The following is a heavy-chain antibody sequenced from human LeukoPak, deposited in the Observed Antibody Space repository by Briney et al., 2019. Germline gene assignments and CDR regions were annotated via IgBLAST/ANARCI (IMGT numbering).Heavy chain of an antibody. V-gene: IGHV4-4*07. J-gene: IGHJ4*02. CDR3: ARQGYTAAYYFLDF. CDR1: GGSIGSYY. D-gene: IGHD2/OR15-2a*01. Sequence: SETLSLTCDVSGGSIGSYYWGWVRQPAGKGLEWIGRIYTTGTTNFNPSLKSRLTMSVDTSKNQFSLNLTSVTAADTAVYFCARQGYTAAYYFLDFWSPGTLVTVSS. CDR2: IYTTGTT.